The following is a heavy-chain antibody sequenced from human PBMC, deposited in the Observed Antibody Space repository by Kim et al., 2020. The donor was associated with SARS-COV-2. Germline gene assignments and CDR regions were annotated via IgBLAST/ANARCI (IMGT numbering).Heavy chain of an antibody. Sequence: SETLSLTCTVSGGSIGNSFYFWGCIRQSPGKGLEWIATMTYDGGTYETPSLRGRLSVSAETSGNQFSLRLTGVTAAAAGFYYCCHTDRCRSHLFSNCGQG. CDR2: MTYDGGT. V-gene: IGHV4-39*01. D-gene: IGHD3-3*02. J-gene: IGHJ1*01. CDR1: GGSIGNSFYF. CDR3: CHTDRCRSHLFSN.